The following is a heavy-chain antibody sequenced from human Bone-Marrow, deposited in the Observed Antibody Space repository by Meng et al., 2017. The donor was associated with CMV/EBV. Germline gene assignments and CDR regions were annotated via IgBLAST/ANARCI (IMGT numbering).Heavy chain of an antibody. CDR1: GFTVSSNY. CDR3: ARGFTIFGVVIGAFDI. Sequence: GGSLRLSCAASGFTVSSNYMSWVRQAPGKGLEWVSVIYSGGSTYYADSVKGRFTISRDNSKNTLYLQMNSLRAEDTAVYYCARGFTIFGVVIGAFDIWGQGPMVTVSS. D-gene: IGHD3-3*01. CDR2: IYSGGST. V-gene: IGHV3-53*01. J-gene: IGHJ3*02.